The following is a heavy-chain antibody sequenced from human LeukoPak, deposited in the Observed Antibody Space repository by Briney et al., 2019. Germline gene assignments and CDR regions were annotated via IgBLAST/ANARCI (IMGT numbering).Heavy chain of an antibody. CDR2: ISAYNGNT. D-gene: IGHD2-2*01. V-gene: IGHV1-18*01. CDR3: ARDEGAQLLAPNAFDI. CDR1: GYTFTSYG. Sequence: ASVKVSCKASGYTFTSYGISWVRQAPGQGLEWMGWISAYNGNTNYAQKLQDRVTMTTDTSTSTAYMELRSLRSDDTAVYYCARDEGAQLLAPNAFDIWGQGTMVTVSS. J-gene: IGHJ3*02.